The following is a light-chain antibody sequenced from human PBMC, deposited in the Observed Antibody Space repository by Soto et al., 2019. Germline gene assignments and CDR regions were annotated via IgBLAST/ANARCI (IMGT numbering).Light chain of an antibody. CDR1: QSISSW. J-gene: IGKJ2*01. CDR2: DAS. CDR3: QQYNSPMYT. Sequence: MTQSPATLSVSPGERATLSCRASQSISSWLAWYQQKPGKAPKLLIYDASSLESGVPSRFSGSGSGTEFTLTISSLQPDDFATYYCQQYNSPMYTFGQGTKLEIK. V-gene: IGKV1-5*01.